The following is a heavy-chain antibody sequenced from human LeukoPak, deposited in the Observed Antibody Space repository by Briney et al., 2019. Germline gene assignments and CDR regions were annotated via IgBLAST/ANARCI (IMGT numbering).Heavy chain of an antibody. J-gene: IGHJ5*02. V-gene: IGHV4-59*10. Sequence: SSETLSLTCAVYGGSFSGYYWSWIRQPAGKGLEWLGRIYTSGSTNYNPSLKSRVTISVDTSKNQFSLKLSSVSAADTAVYYCARIGYCSSTSCYGAWFDPWGQGTLVTVSS. CDR3: ARIGYCSSTSCYGAWFDP. CDR2: IYTSGST. D-gene: IGHD2-2*01. CDR1: GGSFSGYY.